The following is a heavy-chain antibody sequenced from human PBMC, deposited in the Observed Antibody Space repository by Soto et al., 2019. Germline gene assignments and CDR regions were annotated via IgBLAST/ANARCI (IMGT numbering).Heavy chain of an antibody. CDR1: GGTFSSYA. D-gene: IGHD3-10*01. Sequence: SVKVSCKASGGTFSSYAISWVRQAPGQGLEWMGGIIRIFGTANYAQKFQGRVTITADESTSTAYMELSSLRSEDTAVYYCARIYGSEHGAFDIWGQGTMVTVSS. CDR3: ARIYGSEHGAFDI. V-gene: IGHV1-69*13. CDR2: IIRIFGTA. J-gene: IGHJ3*02.